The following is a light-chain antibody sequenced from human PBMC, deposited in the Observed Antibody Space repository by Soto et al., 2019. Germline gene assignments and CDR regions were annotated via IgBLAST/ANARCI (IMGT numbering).Light chain of an antibody. V-gene: IGKV3-11*02. J-gene: IGKJ5*01. CDR2: DAS. CDR1: QSVSSY. CDR3: KQRGNWIT. Sequence: EIVFAQAPGTLTLSPGEGATLSWRASQSVSSYLAWYQQKPGQAPRLLIYDASNRATGIPARFSGSGSGRDFTLTISSLEPEDFAVYYCKQRGNWITFGQGTRLEIK.